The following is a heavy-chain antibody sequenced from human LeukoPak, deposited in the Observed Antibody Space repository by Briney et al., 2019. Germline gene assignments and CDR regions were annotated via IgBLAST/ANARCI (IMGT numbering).Heavy chain of an antibody. Sequence: GGSLRLSCAASGFTFSSYRMSWVRQAPGEGLEWVSSISSSSSYIYYADSVKGRFTISRDNAKNSLYLQMNSLRAEDTAVYYCAEARYDGAFDIWGQGTMVTVSS. V-gene: IGHV3-21*01. CDR3: AEARYDGAFDI. CDR2: ISSSSSYI. D-gene: IGHD3-3*01. CDR1: GFTFSSYR. J-gene: IGHJ3*02.